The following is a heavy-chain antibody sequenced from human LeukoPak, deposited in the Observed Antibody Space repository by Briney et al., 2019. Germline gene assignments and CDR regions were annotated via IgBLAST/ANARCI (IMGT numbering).Heavy chain of an antibody. CDR2: IYYSGST. V-gene: IGHV4-59*01. J-gene: IGHJ3*02. CDR3: ARDIVGAPMIAFDI. D-gene: IGHD1-26*01. Sequence: SETLSLTCTVSGGSISSYYWSWIRQPPGKGLEWIGCIYYSGSTNYNPSLKSRVTISVDTSKNQFSLKLSSVTAADTAVYYCARDIVGAPMIAFDIWGQGTMVTVSS. CDR1: GGSISSYY.